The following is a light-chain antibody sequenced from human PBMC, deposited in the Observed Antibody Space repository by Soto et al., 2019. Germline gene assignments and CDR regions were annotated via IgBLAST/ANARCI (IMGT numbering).Light chain of an antibody. J-gene: IGKJ2*01. V-gene: IGKV1-5*03. Sequence: DIQMTQSPSTLSASVGDGITITCRTSMTISSWLAWYQQKPGKAPNLLIHKASTLESGVPSRFSGSGSETEFTLTISSPQPDDSATYYCQQYNSYSSTTFGQGTKLEIK. CDR2: KAS. CDR1: MTISSW. CDR3: QQYNSYSSTT.